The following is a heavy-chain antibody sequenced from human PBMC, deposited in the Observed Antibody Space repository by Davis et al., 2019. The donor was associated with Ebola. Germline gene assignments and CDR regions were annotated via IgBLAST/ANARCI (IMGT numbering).Heavy chain of an antibody. CDR2: ISGSGGST. V-gene: IGHV3-23*01. CDR1: GFTVSSNY. J-gene: IGHJ6*02. CDR3: LYGMDV. Sequence: GESLKISCAASGFTVSSNYMSWVRQAPGKGLEWVSAISGSGGSTYYADSVKGRFTISRDNSKNTLYLQMNSLRAEDTAVYYCLYGMDVWGQGTTVTVSS.